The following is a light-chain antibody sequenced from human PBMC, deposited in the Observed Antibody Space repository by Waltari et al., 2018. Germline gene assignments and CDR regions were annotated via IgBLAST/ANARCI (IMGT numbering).Light chain of an antibody. CDR2: WAS. Sequence: DFVMTQSPDSLAVSLGERATINCKSSQSVLSRSTNKNYLAWYQQKPGQPPKLLIDWASTRQSGVPDRFRGGGSETDFTLTISSLQAEDVAVYYCQHYYTTPPSFGQGTKVEI. CDR1: QSVLSRSTNKNY. J-gene: IGKJ2*03. CDR3: QHYYTTPPS. V-gene: IGKV4-1*01.